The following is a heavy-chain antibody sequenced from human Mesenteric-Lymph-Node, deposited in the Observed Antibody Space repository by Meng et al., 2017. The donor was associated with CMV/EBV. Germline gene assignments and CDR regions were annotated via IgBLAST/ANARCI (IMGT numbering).Heavy chain of an antibody. CDR1: GIPLSSYA. J-gene: IGHJ4*02. CDR2: IRYDGANK. Sequence: LSLTCAASGIPLSSYAMHWVRQAPGKGLEWVAYIRYDGANKYYEDSVKGRFTISRDNSKNTLYLQMNSLRAEDTAVYYCARGASGTYRTPPGYWGQGTLVTVSS. D-gene: IGHD1-26*01. V-gene: IGHV3-33*01. CDR3: ARGASGTYRTPPGY.